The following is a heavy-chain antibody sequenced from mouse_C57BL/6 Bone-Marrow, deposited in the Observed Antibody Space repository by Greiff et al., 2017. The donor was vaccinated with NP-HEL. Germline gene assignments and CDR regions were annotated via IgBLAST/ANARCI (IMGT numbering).Heavy chain of an antibody. CDR1: GYTFTSYD. J-gene: IGHJ1*03. D-gene: IGHD1-1*01. V-gene: IGHV1-85*01. Sequence: VKLVESGPELVKPGASVKLSCKASGYTFTSYDINWVKQRPGQGLEWIGWIYPRDGSTKYNEKFKGKATLTVDTSSSTAYMELHSLTSEDSAVYFCARHRYGSSYGYFDVWGTGTTVTVSS. CDR3: ARHRYGSSYGYFDV. CDR2: IYPRDGST.